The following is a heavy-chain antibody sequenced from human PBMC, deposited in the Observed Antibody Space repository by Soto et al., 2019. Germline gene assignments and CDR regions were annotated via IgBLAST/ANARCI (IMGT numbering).Heavy chain of an antibody. J-gene: IGHJ5*02. CDR3: ARDLYENWFDP. CDR1: GGSVSSGSYY. Sequence: SETLSLTCTVSGGSVSSGSYYWSWIRQPPGKGLEWIGYIYYSGSTNYNPSLKSRVTISVDTSKNQFSLKLSSVTAADTAVYYCARDLYENWFDPWGQLTLVTVSS. CDR2: IYYSGST. V-gene: IGHV4-61*01. D-gene: IGHD5-12*01.